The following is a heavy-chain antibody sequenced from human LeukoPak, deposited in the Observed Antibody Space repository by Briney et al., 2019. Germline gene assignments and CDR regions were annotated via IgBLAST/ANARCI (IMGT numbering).Heavy chain of an antibody. Sequence: SETLSLTCTVSGGSISSYYWSWIRQPAGKGLDWIGRIYTSGSTNYNPSLKSRVTMSVDTSKNQFSLKLSSVTAADTAVYYCARCDWGDAFDIWGQGTMVTVSS. J-gene: IGHJ3*02. V-gene: IGHV4-4*07. CDR3: ARCDWGDAFDI. CDR1: GGSISSYY. CDR2: IYTSGST. D-gene: IGHD7-27*01.